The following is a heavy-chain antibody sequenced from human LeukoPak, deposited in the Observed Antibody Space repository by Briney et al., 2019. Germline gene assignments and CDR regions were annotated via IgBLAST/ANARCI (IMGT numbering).Heavy chain of an antibody. Sequence: GESLKISCKGFGYSFTSYWIVWVRQMPGKGLEWMGIIYPGDSDTRYSPSFQGQVTTSADKSVSTAYLQWSSLKASDTAMYYCARRVAAAGTEWFDPWGQGTLVTVSS. V-gene: IGHV5-51*01. D-gene: IGHD6-13*01. CDR1: GYSFTSYW. CDR2: IYPGDSDT. CDR3: ARRVAAAGTEWFDP. J-gene: IGHJ5*02.